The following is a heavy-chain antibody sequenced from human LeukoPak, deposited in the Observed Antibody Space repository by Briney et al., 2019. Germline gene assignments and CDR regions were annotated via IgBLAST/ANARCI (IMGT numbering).Heavy chain of an antibody. V-gene: IGHV3-23*01. J-gene: IGHJ4*02. CDR3: ARAYGFTDY. CDR1: GFSFSGYS. Sequence: GGSLRLSCAASGFSFSGYSMTWVRQAPGKGLEWVSAISGSGGNTDYADSVKGRFTISRDNSKNTLYLQMNSLRAEDTAVYYCARAYGFTDYWGQGTLVTVSS. D-gene: IGHD3-10*01. CDR2: ISGSGGNT.